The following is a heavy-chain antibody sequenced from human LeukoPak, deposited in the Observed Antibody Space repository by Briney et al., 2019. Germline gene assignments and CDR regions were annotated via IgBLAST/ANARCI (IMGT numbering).Heavy chain of an antibody. CDR2: ITLSGSTK. CDR1: GFTFSSYE. J-gene: IGHJ4*02. V-gene: IGHV3-48*03. Sequence: GGSLRLSCAASGFTFSSYEMNWVRQAPGKGLEWISYITLSGSTKKYAESVKGRFTISRDNAKNSLYLQMNSLRAEDTAVYYCARDKRVGVWPYFDYWGQGTLVTVSS. CDR3: ARDKRVGVWPYFDY. D-gene: IGHD2-8*01.